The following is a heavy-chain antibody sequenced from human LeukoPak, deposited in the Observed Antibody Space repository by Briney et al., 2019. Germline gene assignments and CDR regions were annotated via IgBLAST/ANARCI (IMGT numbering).Heavy chain of an antibody. D-gene: IGHD2-8*01. CDR3: SRENGAFSPFGY. J-gene: IGHJ4*02. Sequence: SGTLSLTCGVSGGSISNTNWWSWVRQPPGQGLEWIGEISLTGLTHYDPSLESRVTVSLDKSKNQLSLNLTSVTAADTAVYYCSRENGAFSPFGYWGQGTLVTVLS. V-gene: IGHV4-4*02. CDR1: GGSISNTNW. CDR2: ISLTGLT.